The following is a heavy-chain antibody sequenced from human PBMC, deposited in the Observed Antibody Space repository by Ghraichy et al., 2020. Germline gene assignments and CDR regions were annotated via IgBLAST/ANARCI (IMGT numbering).Heavy chain of an antibody. Sequence: SQTLSLTCAVYGGSFSGYYWSWIRQPPGKGLEWIGEINHSGSTNYNPSLKSRVTISVDTSKNQFSLKLSSVTAADTAVYYCAYLDTAMEHDAFDIWGQGTMVTVSS. CDR3: AYLDTAMEHDAFDI. CDR2: INHSGST. J-gene: IGHJ3*02. CDR1: GGSFSGYY. D-gene: IGHD5-18*01. V-gene: IGHV4-34*01.